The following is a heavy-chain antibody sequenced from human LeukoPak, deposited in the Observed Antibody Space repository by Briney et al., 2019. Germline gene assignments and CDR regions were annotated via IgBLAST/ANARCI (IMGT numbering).Heavy chain of an antibody. CDR2: ISNNGGYT. Sequence: GGSLRLSCAASGFTFSSSAMSWVRQAPGKGLEWVSAISNNGGYTYYADSVQGRFTISRDNSKNTLYLQMNSLRAEDTAVYYCAKDNPRLRFLEWLYDYWGQGTLVTVSS. CDR1: GFTFSSSA. J-gene: IGHJ4*02. V-gene: IGHV3-23*01. D-gene: IGHD3-3*01. CDR3: AKDNPRLRFLEWLYDY.